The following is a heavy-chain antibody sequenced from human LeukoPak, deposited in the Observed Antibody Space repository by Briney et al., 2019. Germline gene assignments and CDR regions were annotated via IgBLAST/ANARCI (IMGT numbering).Heavy chain of an antibody. Sequence: GGSLRLSCAASGFTFSNYGMHWVRQAPGKGLEWVAVVSSDGSIDYYADSLRGRFTVSRDNSKNTMFLQFNTLRHDDTAVYYCARTRTPSRGYRTYWGQGTLVTVSS. J-gene: IGHJ4*02. D-gene: IGHD5-24*01. CDR2: VSSDGSID. CDR3: ARTRTPSRGYRTY. CDR1: GFTFSNYG. V-gene: IGHV3-30*03.